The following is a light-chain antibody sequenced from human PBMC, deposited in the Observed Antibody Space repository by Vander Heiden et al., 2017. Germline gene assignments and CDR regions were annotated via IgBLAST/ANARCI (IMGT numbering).Light chain of an antibody. J-gene: IGLJ1*01. CDR1: SSDVGGYNY. CDR3: SSYTSSSTYV. V-gene: IGLV2-14*03. Sequence: QSALTQPAPVARSPGQSITTSCTGTSSDVGGYNYVSWYQQHPGKAPKLMIYDVSNRPSGVSNRFSGSKSGNTASLTISGLQAEDEADYYCSSYTSSSTYVFGTGTKVTVL. CDR2: DVS.